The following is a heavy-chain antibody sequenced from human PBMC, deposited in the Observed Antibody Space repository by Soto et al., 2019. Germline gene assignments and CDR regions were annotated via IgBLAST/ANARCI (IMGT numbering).Heavy chain of an antibody. CDR2: ISYDGSNK. CDR3: AKDVASYYYIDV. CDR1: GVTFSSYG. Sequence: GGSLRLSCAASGVTFSSYGMHWVRQAPGKGLEWVAVISYDGSNKYYADSVKGRFTISRDNSKNTLYLQMNSLRAEDTAVYYCAKDVASYYYIDVWGKGTTVTVSS. V-gene: IGHV3-30*18. J-gene: IGHJ6*03.